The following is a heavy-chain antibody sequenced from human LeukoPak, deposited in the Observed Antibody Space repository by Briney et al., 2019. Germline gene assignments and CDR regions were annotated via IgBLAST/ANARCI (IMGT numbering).Heavy chain of an antibody. J-gene: IGHJ4*02. CDR2: ISAYNGNT. V-gene: IGHV1-18*01. Sequence: GASVKVSCKASGYTFTSYGISWVRQAPGQGLEWMGWISAYNGNTNYAQKLQGRVTMTTDTSTSTAYMELRSLRSDDTAVYYCARDLGTIFGVGSSDYWGQGTLVTVSS. CDR1: GYTFTSYG. D-gene: IGHD3-3*01. CDR3: ARDLGTIFGVGSSDY.